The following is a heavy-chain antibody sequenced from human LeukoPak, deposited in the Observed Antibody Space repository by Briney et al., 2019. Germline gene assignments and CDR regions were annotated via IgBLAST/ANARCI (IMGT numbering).Heavy chain of an antibody. D-gene: IGHD3-10*01. Sequence: SETLSLTCAVYGGSFSGYYWSWIRQPPGKGLEWIGESKHSGGTNYNPSLKSRVTISVDTSKKQFSLTLTSVTAADTAVYYCARGQWEVRGIIITQLDYWDQGTLVTVSS. CDR1: GGSFSGYY. CDR2: SKHSGGT. CDR3: ARGQWEVRGIIITQLDY. J-gene: IGHJ4*02. V-gene: IGHV4-34*01.